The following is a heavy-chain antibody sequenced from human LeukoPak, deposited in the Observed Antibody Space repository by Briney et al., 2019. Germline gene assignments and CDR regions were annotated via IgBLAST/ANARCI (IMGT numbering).Heavy chain of an antibody. CDR2: FYPEDGET. CDR3: ATEGGSPGGYNWFDP. CDR1: GYTLTELS. V-gene: IGHV1-24*01. J-gene: IGHJ5*02. D-gene: IGHD1-26*01. Sequence: ASVKVSCKVSGYTLTELSMHWVRQAPGKGLEWMGGFYPEDGETIYAQKFQGRVTMTEDTSTDTAYMELSSLRSEDTAVYYCATEGGSPGGYNWFDPWGQGTLVTVSS.